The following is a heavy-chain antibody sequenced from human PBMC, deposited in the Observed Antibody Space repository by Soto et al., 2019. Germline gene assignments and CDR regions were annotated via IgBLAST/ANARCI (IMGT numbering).Heavy chain of an antibody. V-gene: IGHV4-59*08. CDR2: FYYTGIT. CDR3: ARHVVESLSFGERVHHLDY. CDR1: GGSISNYY. Sequence: SETLSLTCTVSGGSISNYYWSWIRQPPGKGLEWIGYFYYTGITNYNPSLKSRISMSVDTSKNQFSLKLSSVTAADTAVYYCARHVVESLSFGERVHHLDYWGHGTLVTVSS. D-gene: IGHD3-10*01. J-gene: IGHJ4*01.